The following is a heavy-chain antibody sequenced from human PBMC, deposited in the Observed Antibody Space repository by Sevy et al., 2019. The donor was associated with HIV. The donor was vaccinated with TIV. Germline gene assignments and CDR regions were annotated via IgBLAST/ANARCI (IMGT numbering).Heavy chain of an antibody. CDR1: GFTFDDYV. CDR2: ISWNSGSI. J-gene: IGHJ4*02. V-gene: IGHV3-9*01. CDR3: AKDIDRFWSGSSFFDY. Sequence: GGSLRLSCAASGFTFDDYVMHWVRQAPGKGLEWVSGISWNSGSIGYADSVKGRFTISRDNAKNSLYLQMNSLRAEDTALYYCAKDIDRFWSGSSFFDYWGQGTLVTVSS. D-gene: IGHD3-3*01.